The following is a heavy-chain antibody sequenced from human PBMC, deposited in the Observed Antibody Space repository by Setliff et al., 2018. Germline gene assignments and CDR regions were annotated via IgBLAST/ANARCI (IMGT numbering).Heavy chain of an antibody. J-gene: IGHJ3*02. D-gene: IGHD3-9*01. V-gene: IGHV4-59*04. CDR1: GGSFSTYY. Sequence: SETLSLTCAVYGGSFSTYYWSWIRQPPGKGLEWIGYIYHSGSTYYNPSLKSRVTISVDRSKNQFSLKLSSVTAADTAVYYCAGAARGRGPTIFDLGAFDIWGQGTMVTVSS. CDR2: IYHSGST. CDR3: AGAARGRGPTIFDLGAFDI.